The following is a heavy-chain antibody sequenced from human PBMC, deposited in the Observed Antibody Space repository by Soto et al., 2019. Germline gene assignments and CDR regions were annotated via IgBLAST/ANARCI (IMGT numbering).Heavy chain of an antibody. V-gene: IGHV4-39*01. CDR1: GGSVRSSSYF. D-gene: IGHD1-7*01. Sequence: NPSETLSLTCTVSGGSVRSSSYFWGWIRQPPGKGLEWIGSIYYAGASYYSPSLKSRVTISLDTSKNQFSLKLSSVTAADTAVFYCARFTFSSANFFDPWGQGTLVTVSS. J-gene: IGHJ5*02. CDR3: ARFTFSSANFFDP. CDR2: IYYAGAS.